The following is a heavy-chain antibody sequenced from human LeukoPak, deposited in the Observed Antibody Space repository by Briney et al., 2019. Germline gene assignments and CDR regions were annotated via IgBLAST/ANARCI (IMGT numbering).Heavy chain of an antibody. V-gene: IGHV1-69*13. D-gene: IGHD4-17*01. J-gene: IGHJ4*02. CDR2: IIPIFGTA. CDR3: ARDHRDGDMDY. CDR1: GGTFSSYA. Sequence: ASVKVSCKASGGTFSSYAISWVRQAPGQGLEWMGGIIPIFGTANYAQKFQGRVTITADESTSTAYMELSSLRSEDTAVYYCARDHRDGDMDYWGQGTLVSVSS.